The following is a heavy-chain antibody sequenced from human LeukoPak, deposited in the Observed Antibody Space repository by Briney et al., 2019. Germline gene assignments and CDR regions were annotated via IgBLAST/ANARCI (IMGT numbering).Heavy chain of an antibody. J-gene: IGHJ4*02. V-gene: IGHV4-59*10. Sequence: KASETLSLTCAVYGGSFSGYYWSWIRQPAGKGLEWIGRIYTSGSTNYNPSLKSRVTISVDTSKNQFSLKLSSVTAADTAVYYCARGATTSYFDYWGQGTLVTVSS. D-gene: IGHD1-14*01. CDR2: IYTSGST. CDR1: GGSFSGYY. CDR3: ARGATTSYFDY.